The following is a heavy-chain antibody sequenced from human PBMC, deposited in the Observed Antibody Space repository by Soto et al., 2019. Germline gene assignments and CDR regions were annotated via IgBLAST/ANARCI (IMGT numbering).Heavy chain of an antibody. J-gene: IGHJ6*01. V-gene: IGHV1-46*01. D-gene: IGHD3-22*01. CDR2: INPSGGST. CDR3: ARGGYYYDSSGYYYSYYYYGMDV. Sequence: ASVKVSCKASGYTFTSYYMHWVRQAPGQGLEWMGIINPSGGSTSYAQKFQGRVTMTRDTSTSTVYMELSSLRSEDTAVYYCARGGYYYDSSGYYYSYYYYGMDVWGQGTTVTVST. CDR1: GYTFTSYY.